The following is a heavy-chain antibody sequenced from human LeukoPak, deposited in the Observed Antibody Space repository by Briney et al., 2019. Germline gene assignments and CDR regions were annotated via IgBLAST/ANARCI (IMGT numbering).Heavy chain of an antibody. CDR3: ASFWSGYYSIY. J-gene: IGHJ4*02. D-gene: IGHD3-3*01. V-gene: IGHV3-21*01. CDR1: GFTFSSYS. CDR2: ISSSSSYI. Sequence: GGSLRLSCAASGFTFSSYSMNWVPQAPGKGLEWVSSISSSSSYIYYADAVKGRFTISRDNAKNSLYLQMNSLRAEDTAVYYCASFWSGYYSIYWGQGTLVTVSS.